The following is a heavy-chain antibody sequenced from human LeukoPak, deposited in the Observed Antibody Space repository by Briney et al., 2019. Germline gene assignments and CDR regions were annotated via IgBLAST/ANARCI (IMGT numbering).Heavy chain of an antibody. CDR3: AKGINYDFWSGYSH. CDR2: ISWNSGSI. Sequence: GGSLRLSCAASGLTFDDYAMHWVRQAPGKGLEWVSGISWNSGSIGYADSVKGRFTISRDNAKNSLYLQMNSLRAEDTALYYCAKGINYDFWSGYSHWGQGTMVTVSS. D-gene: IGHD3-3*01. V-gene: IGHV3-9*01. J-gene: IGHJ3*01. CDR1: GLTFDDYA.